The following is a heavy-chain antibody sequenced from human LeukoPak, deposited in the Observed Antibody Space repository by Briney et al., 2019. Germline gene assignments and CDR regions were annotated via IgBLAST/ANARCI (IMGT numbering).Heavy chain of an antibody. D-gene: IGHD5-24*01. CDR3: TRDLTVEMRDY. CDR2: IRSKAYGGTT. Sequence: GGSLRLSCTASGFTFGDYAMSWVRQAPGKGLEWVGFIRSKAYGGTTECAASVKGRFTISRDDSKSIAYLQMNSLKTEDTAVYYCTRDLTVEMRDYWGQGTLVTVSS. V-gene: IGHV3-49*04. J-gene: IGHJ4*02. CDR1: GFTFGDYA.